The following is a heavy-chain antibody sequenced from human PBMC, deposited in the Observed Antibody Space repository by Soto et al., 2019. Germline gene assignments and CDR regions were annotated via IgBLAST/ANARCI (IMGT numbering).Heavy chain of an antibody. V-gene: IGHV3-30*18. D-gene: IGHD2-15*01. CDR2: ISYDGSNK. Sequence: QVQLAESGGGVVQPGRSLRLSCAASGFTFSSYGMHWVRQAPVKGLEWVAVISYDGSNKYYADSVKGRFTISRDNSKNTLYLQMNSLRAEDTAVYYCAKETYSGPLDYWGQGTLVTVSA. CDR3: AKETYSGPLDY. J-gene: IGHJ4*02. CDR1: GFTFSSYG.